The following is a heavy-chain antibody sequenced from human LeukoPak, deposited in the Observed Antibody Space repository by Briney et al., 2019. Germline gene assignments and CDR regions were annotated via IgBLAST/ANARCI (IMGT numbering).Heavy chain of an antibody. CDR2: INHSGST. D-gene: IGHD2-2*01. J-gene: IGHJ5*02. CDR1: GGSFSGYY. V-gene: IGHV4-34*01. CDR3: ARGLVVPAAHNWFDP. Sequence: SETLSLTCALYGGSFSGYYWSWLRQPPGKGLEWIGEINHSGSTNYNQSLKSRVTISVDTSKNQFSLKLSSVTAADTAVYYCARGLVVPAAHNWFDPWGQGTLVTVSS.